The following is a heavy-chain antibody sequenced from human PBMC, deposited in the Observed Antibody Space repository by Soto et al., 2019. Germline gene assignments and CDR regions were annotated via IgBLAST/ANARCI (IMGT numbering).Heavy chain of an antibody. CDR1: GGTFSSYA. Sequence: SVKVSCQASGGTFSSYAISWVRQAPGQGLELMGGIIPIFDTANYAQMFQGRVTITADERTSTAYMEMSILRSEDTAVYYCARHDFISSSCYYYYYYGMAVWGQGTTDTVSS. CDR2: IIPIFDTA. J-gene: IGHJ6*02. D-gene: IGHD2-2*01. CDR3: ARHDFISSSCYYYYYYGMAV. V-gene: IGHV1-69*13.